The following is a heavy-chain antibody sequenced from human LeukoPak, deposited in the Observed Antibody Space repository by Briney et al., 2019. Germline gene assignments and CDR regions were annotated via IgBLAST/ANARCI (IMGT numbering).Heavy chain of an antibody. V-gene: IGHV6-1*01. D-gene: IGHD2-2*01. CDR2: TYYRSKWYN. J-gene: IGHJ6*02. CDR1: GDSVSSNSAA. CDR3: ARGGYCSSTSCWWDYYYGMDV. Sequence: SQTLSLTCAISGDSVSSNSAAWNRIRQSPSRGLEWLGRTYYRSKWYNDYAVSVKSRITINPDTSKNQFSLQLNSVTPEDTAVYYCARGGYCSSTSCWWDYYYGMDVWGQGTTVTVSS.